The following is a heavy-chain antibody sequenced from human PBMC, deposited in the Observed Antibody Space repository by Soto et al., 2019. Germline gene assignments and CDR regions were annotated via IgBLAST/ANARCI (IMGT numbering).Heavy chain of an antibody. CDR2: IIPIFGTA. V-gene: IGHV1-69*13. D-gene: IGHD1-26*01. CDR1: GGTFSSYA. J-gene: IGHJ4*02. CDR3: ARDPEWELLGPYFDY. Sequence: GASVKVSCKASGGTFSSYAISWVRQAPGQGLEWMGGIIPIFGTANYAQKFQGRVTITADESTSTAYMELSSLRSEDTAVYYCARDPEWELLGPYFDYWGQGTLVTVSS.